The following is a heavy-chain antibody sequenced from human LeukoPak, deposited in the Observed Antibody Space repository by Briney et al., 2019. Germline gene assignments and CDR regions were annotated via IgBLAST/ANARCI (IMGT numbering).Heavy chain of an antibody. V-gene: IGHV3-23*01. J-gene: IGHJ4*02. D-gene: IGHD3-3*01. CDR2: ISGSGGRT. CDR3: ATRGRSGYLSYYFDY. Sequence: GGSLRLSCAASGFIFSSYAMSWVRQAPGKGLEWVSAISGSGGRTYCADSVKGRCNISRDNSKNTLYLQMTRLRAADTAVYSCATRGRSGYLSYYFDYWGQGTLVTVSS. CDR1: GFIFSSYA.